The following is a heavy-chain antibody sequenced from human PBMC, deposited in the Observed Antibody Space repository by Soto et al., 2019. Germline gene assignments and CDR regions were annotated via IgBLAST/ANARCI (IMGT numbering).Heavy chain of an antibody. CDR3: ASPGYYDSSGYFHDAFDI. D-gene: IGHD3-22*01. Sequence: ASVKVSCKASGYTFTSYYMHWVRQAPGQGLEWMGIINPSGGSTSYAQKFQGRVTMTRDTSTSTVYMELSSLRPEDTAVYYCASPGYYDSSGYFHDAFDIWGQGTMVTVSS. J-gene: IGHJ3*02. CDR2: INPSGGST. V-gene: IGHV1-46*01. CDR1: GYTFTSYY.